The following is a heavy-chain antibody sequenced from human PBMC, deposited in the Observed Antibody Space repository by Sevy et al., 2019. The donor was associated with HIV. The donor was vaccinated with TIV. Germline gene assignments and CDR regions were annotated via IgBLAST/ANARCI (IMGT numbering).Heavy chain of an antibody. D-gene: IGHD2-15*01. CDR2: ISGSGGST. CDR1: GFTFSSYA. J-gene: IGHJ4*02. CDR3: AKRPKDIVVVVAAPFDY. Sequence: GSLRLSCAASGFTFSSYAMSWVRQAPGKGLEWVSAISGSGGSTYYADSVKGRFTISRDNSKNTLYLQMNSLRAEDTAVYYCAKRPKDIVVVVAAPFDYWGQGTLVTVSS. V-gene: IGHV3-23*01.